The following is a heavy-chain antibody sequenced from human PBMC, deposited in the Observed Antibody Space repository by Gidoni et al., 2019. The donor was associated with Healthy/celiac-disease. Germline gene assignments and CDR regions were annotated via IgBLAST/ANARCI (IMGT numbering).Heavy chain of an antibody. CDR3: ARRMNYYDSSGYYYDYYYGMDV. Sequence: QVQLVQSGAEVKKPGSSVKVSCKASGGTFSSYAISWVRQAPGQGLEWMGGIIPIFGTANYAQKFQGRVTITADESTSTAYMELSSLRSEDTAVYYCARRMNYYDSSGYYYDYYYGMDVWGQGTTVTVSS. J-gene: IGHJ6*02. D-gene: IGHD3-22*01. CDR1: GGTFSSYA. V-gene: IGHV1-69*01. CDR2: IIPIFGTA.